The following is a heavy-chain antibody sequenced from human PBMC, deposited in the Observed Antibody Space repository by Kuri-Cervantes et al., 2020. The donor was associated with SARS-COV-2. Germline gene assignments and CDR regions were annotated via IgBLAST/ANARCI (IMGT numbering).Heavy chain of an antibody. CDR2: ISAYNGNT. D-gene: IGHD3-22*01. J-gene: IGHJ3*02. V-gene: IGHV1-18*01. CDR1: GYTFTSYG. CDR3: ARDSHSGYYGNDAFDI. Sequence: ASVKVSCKASGYTFTSYGISWVRQAPGQGLEWMGWISAYNGNTNYAQKLQGRVTMTTDTSTSTAYIELRSLRSDDTAVYYCARDSHSGYYGNDAFDIWGQGTMVTVSS.